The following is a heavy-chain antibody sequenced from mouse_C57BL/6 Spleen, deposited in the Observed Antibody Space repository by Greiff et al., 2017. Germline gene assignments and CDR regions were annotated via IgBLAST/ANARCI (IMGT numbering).Heavy chain of an antibody. V-gene: IGHV1-80*01. CDR3: ARHEDRRWLLSGAMDY. D-gene: IGHD2-3*01. J-gene: IGHJ4*01. Sequence: QVQLQQSGAELVKPGASVKISCKASGYAFSSYWLNWVKQRPGKGLEWIGQIYPGDGDTNYNGKFKGKATLTADKSSSTVYMELSRLTSEDSAVYFCARHEDRRWLLSGAMDYWGQGTSVTVSS. CDR1: GYAFSSYW. CDR2: IYPGDGDT.